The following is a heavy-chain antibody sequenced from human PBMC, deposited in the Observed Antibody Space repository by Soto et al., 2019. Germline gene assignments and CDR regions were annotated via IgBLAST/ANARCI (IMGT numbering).Heavy chain of an antibody. V-gene: IGHV4-34*01. D-gene: IGHD3-22*01. CDR2: INHSGSI. Sequence: ETLSLTCAVYGGSFSGHYWSWIRQPPGKGLEWIGGINHSGSINYNPSLKSRVTISVDTSKNQFSLKLSSVTAADTAVYYCARPPYYYDSRGYYGYWGQGTLVTAPQ. CDR3: ARPPYYYDSRGYYGY. J-gene: IGHJ4*02. CDR1: GGSFSGHY.